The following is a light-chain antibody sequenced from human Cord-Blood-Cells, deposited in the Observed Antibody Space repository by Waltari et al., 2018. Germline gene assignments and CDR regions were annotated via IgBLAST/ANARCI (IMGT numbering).Light chain of an antibody. V-gene: IGKV1-33*01. Sequence: DIPMPQSPSSLSASVGDRVTITCQASQDIRNYLNWYQHKPGEAPKLLIYDASNVETGVPSRFSGSGSGTDVTFTISSLQPEDIATYYCQQYDNLPSFGGGTKVEIK. CDR2: DAS. CDR3: QQYDNLPS. CDR1: QDIRNY. J-gene: IGKJ4*01.